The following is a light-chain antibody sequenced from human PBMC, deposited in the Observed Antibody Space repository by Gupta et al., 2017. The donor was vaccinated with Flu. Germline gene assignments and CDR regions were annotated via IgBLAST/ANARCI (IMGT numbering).Light chain of an antibody. V-gene: IGLV2-14*01. CDR1: SSDVGSSNS. CDR3: SSYTSTDTFDV. Sequence: QSALTPPASVAGSPGQSINISCSGTSSDVGSSNSVSCDRQDPGKAPKLVIYDVTSRPSGFSSRFSGSRSSNTASLTISVRQAEDETDYYCSSYTSTDTFDVFGTGTKVTVL. J-gene: IGLJ1*01. CDR2: DVT.